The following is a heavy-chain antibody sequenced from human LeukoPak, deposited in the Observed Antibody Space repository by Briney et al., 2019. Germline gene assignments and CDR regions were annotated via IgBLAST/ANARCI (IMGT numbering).Heavy chain of an antibody. D-gene: IGHD6-6*01. CDR1: GDTVSSNTAA. Sequence: SQTLSLTCAISGDTVSSNTAAWNWIRQSPSRGLEWLGRTYYRSKWNNDYAVSVQNRITINPDTSKNQFSLQLKSAAPEDTAVYYCTRQRSTSTDYYGMDVWGQGTTVTVSS. V-gene: IGHV6-1*01. CDR3: TRQRSTSTDYYGMDV. J-gene: IGHJ6*02. CDR2: TYYRSKWNN.